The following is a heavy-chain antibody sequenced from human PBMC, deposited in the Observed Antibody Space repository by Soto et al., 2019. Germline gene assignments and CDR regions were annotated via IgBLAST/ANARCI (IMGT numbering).Heavy chain of an antibody. D-gene: IGHD4-4*01. CDR2: ISAYNGNT. J-gene: IGHJ6*03. V-gene: IGHV1-18*01. CDR1: GYTFTSYG. Sequence: QVQLVQSGAEVNKPGASVKVSCKASGYTFTSYGITWARQAPGQGLEWMGWISAYNGNTNYAQKLQGRVTMTTDTCSSTAYMELRSLRSDDTAVYYCARRYSNAAPWAPYYYYMGVWGEGTTVTVS. CDR3: ARRYSNAAPWAPYYYYMGV.